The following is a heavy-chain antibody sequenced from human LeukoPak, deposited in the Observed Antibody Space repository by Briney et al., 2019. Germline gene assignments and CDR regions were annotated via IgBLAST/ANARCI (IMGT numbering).Heavy chain of an antibody. J-gene: IGHJ4*02. CDR3: ARIRSTSCYVFGY. V-gene: IGHV3-21*04. CDR2: ISSSSSYI. Sequence: GGSLRLSCAASGFTFSSYSMNWVRQAPGKGLEWVSSISSSSSYIYYADSVKGRFTISRDNAKNSLYLQMNSLRAEDTAVYYCARIRSTSCYVFGYWGQGTLVTVSS. CDR1: GFTFSSYS. D-gene: IGHD2-2*01.